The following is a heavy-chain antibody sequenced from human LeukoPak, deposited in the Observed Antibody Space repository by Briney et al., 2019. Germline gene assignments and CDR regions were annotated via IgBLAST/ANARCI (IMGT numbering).Heavy chain of an antibody. CDR1: GFTFSSYW. V-gene: IGHV3-74*01. CDR3: ARGTGGTRMDV. J-gene: IGHJ6*01. Sequence: PGGSLRLSCAASGFTFSSYWMHWVRQAPGKGLVWVSRINSDGSSTTYADSVKGRFTISRDNAKNTVFLQMNSLRAEDTAVYYCARGTGGTRMDVWGQGTTATASS. D-gene: IGHD2-8*02. CDR2: INSDGSST.